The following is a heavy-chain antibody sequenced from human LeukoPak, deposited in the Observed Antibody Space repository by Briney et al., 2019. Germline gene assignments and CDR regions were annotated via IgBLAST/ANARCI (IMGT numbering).Heavy chain of an antibody. V-gene: IGHV3-13*04. Sequence: PGGSLRLSCAAAGFTFSNYDMHWVRHSTGKGLEWISAIGIAGDTYYLDSVKGRFTISRADVKNSIYLQMSRLRVADTAVYYCARWRAAADAFDLWGQGTKVTVSS. D-gene: IGHD6-13*01. CDR2: IGIAGDT. CDR3: ARWRAAADAFDL. CDR1: GFTFSNYD. J-gene: IGHJ3*01.